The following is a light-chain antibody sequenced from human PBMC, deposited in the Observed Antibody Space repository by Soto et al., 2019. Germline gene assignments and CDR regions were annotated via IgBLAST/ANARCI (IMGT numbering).Light chain of an antibody. V-gene: IGKV1-5*01. Sequence: DIQMTQSPSTLSASVGDRVTITCRSSQSISSWLAWYQQKPGKAPKLLIYDASTLEGGVPSRFSGSGSGTEFTLTISSLQPDDSATYYCQQYKSSRTFGPGTKVDIK. CDR3: QQYKSSRT. J-gene: IGKJ1*01. CDR2: DAS. CDR1: QSISSW.